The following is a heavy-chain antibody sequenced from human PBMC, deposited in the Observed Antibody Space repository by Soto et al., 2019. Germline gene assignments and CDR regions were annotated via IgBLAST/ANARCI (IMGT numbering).Heavy chain of an antibody. V-gene: IGHV3-23*01. Sequence: EVLLLESGGGLVQPGGSLRLSCAASGFTFSSYAMSWVRQAPGKGLEWVSTISGSGGSTYYADSVKGRFTISRDNSKNTLYLQMNSLRAEDTAVYYCAKGYSSSSLSDFDYWGQGTLVTVSS. CDR1: GFTFSSYA. J-gene: IGHJ4*02. CDR2: ISGSGGST. CDR3: AKGYSSSSLSDFDY. D-gene: IGHD6-6*01.